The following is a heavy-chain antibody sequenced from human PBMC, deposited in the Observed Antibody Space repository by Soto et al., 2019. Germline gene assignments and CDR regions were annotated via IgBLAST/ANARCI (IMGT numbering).Heavy chain of an antibody. D-gene: IGHD3-10*01. J-gene: IGHJ4*02. CDR2: CNPILSFS. CDR1: GDTLNFYT. CDR3: ATSFGSGSRAFDY. V-gene: IGHV1-69*02. Sequence: VQLVQSGAEVKKPGSSVKVSCKASGDTLNFYTINWVRQAPGLGLEWMGRCNPILSFSNYALKFQGRVTLTADKSTSTAYMVLSSLRSEDTAIYYCATSFGSGSRAFDYWGQGALVTVSS.